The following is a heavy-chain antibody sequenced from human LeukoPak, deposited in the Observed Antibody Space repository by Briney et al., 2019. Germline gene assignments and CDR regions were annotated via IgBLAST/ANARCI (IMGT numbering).Heavy chain of an antibody. J-gene: IGHJ4*02. CDR2: IYYSGST. D-gene: IGHD6-13*01. Sequence: PSETLSLTCTVSGGSISSYYWSWIRHPPGKGLEWIGYIYYSGSTNYNPSLKSRVTISVDTSKNQFSLKLSSVTAADTAVYYCARVSSSSWSQLDYWGQGTLVTVSS. V-gene: IGHV4-59*01. CDR1: GGSISSYY. CDR3: ARVSSSSWSQLDY.